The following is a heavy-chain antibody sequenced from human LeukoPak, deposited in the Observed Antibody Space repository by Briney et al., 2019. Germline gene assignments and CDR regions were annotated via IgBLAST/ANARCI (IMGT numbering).Heavy chain of an antibody. J-gene: IGHJ4*02. V-gene: IGHV3-7*01. CDR1: GFTFSSYW. D-gene: IGHD6-19*01. CDR2: IKGDGSEK. Sequence: PGGSLRLSCAASGFTFSSYWMSWVHQSPGKGLEWVANIKGDGSEKHYADSVKGRFTISRDNAKNSIYLHMDSLRVEDTTVYYCARDRWQWLSDYWGQGTLVTVSS. CDR3: ARDRWQWLSDY.